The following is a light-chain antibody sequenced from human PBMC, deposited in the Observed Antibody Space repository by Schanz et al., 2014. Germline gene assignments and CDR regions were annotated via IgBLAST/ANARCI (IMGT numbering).Light chain of an antibody. CDR3: QQYDSSHWP. CDR2: GTS. V-gene: IGKV3-20*01. Sequence: EIVLTQSPGTLSLSPGERATLSCRASQSVSSGNLAWYQQKPGQAPRLLIYGTSIRATGIPDRFSGSGSGTDFTLTISRLEPEDFAVYYCQQYDSSHWPSGQGTKVEIK. CDR1: QSVSSGN. J-gene: IGKJ1*01.